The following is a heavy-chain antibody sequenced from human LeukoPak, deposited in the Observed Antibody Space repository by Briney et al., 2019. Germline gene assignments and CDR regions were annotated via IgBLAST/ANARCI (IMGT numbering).Heavy chain of an antibody. V-gene: IGHV4-34*01. CDR2: INHSGSI. CDR1: GGSFNAYY. CDR3: ARDGRVWGSSSWYLGWFDP. J-gene: IGHJ5*02. Sequence: SETLSLTCGVYGGSFNAYYWSWIRQPPGKGLEWIGEINHSGSINYNPSLKSRVTISVDTSKSQFSLKLSSVTAADTAVYYCARDGRVWGSSSWYLGWFDPWGQGTLVTVSS. D-gene: IGHD6-13*01.